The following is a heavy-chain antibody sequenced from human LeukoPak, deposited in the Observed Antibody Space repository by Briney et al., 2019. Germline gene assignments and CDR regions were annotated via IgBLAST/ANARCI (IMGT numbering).Heavy chain of an antibody. J-gene: IGHJ3*02. CDR2: SRNRANSDTT. D-gene: IGHD3-16*01. V-gene: IGHV3-72*01. CDR1: GFSLSDQF. Sequence: PGGSLRLSCAASGFSLSDQFMDWVRQAPGKGLEWIGRSRNRANSDTTEYAASVKGRFTISRDDSGNLMYLQMNSLKIEDTAVYFCTRDGGNSGNTAFDIWGQGTEVTVSS. CDR3: TRDGGNSGNTAFDI.